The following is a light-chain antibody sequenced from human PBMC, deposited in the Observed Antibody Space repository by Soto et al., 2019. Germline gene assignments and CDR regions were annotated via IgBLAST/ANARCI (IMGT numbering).Light chain of an antibody. Sequence: EIVLTQSPGTVSLSPGERATLSCRASQSVSSSYLAWYQQKPGQAPRLLIYGASTRATGIPARFSGSGSGTDFTLTISSLEPEDFAVYFCHQRSNWPRTFGGGTKVDIK. CDR3: HQRSNWPRT. J-gene: IGKJ4*01. CDR2: GAS. CDR1: QSVSSSY. V-gene: IGKV3D-20*02.